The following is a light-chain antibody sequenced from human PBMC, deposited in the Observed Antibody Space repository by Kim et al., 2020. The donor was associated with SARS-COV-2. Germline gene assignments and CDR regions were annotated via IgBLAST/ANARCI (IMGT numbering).Light chain of an antibody. Sequence: QKVTISCSGSSSNMWHHYVYWYQKLPGTAPKRLIYDNNRRPSGIPDRFSGSKSATSATLGITGLQTGDEADYYCGTWDSSLTAVVFGGGTKLTVL. J-gene: IGLJ2*01. CDR3: GTWDSSLTAVV. V-gene: IGLV1-51*01. CDR1: SSNMWHHY. CDR2: DNN.